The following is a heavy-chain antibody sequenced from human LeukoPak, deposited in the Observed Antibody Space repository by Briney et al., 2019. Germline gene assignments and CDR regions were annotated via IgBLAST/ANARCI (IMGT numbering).Heavy chain of an antibody. CDR3: AKGPLRGTAAAIDY. CDR1: GFIFSNYW. CDR2: ISYDGRNK. Sequence: GGSLRLYCAASGFIFSNYWMSWVRQAPGKGLEWVAVISYDGRNKHYPDSVKGRFTISRDISTDTLWLQMDSLRTEDTAVYYCAKGPLRGTAAAIDYWGQGTLVTVSS. D-gene: IGHD2-2*01. J-gene: IGHJ4*02. V-gene: IGHV3-30*18.